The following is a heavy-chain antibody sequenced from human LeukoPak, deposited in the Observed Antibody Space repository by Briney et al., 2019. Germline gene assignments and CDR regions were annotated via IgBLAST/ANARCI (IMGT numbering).Heavy chain of an antibody. J-gene: IGHJ4*02. CDR2: IYYSGST. Sequence: SETLSLTCAVYGGSFSGYYWSWIRQPPGKGLEWIGYIYYSGSTNYNPSLKSRVTISVDTSKNQFSLKLSSVTAADTAVYYCARDQGPYGAIRWTIDYWGQGTLVTVSS. CDR1: GGSFSGYY. D-gene: IGHD4-17*01. CDR3: ARDQGPYGAIRWTIDY. V-gene: IGHV4-59*01.